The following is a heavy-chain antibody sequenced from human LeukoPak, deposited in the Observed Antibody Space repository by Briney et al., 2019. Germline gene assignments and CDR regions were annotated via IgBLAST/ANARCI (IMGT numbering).Heavy chain of an antibody. CDR1: GGSISSYY. Sequence: SETLSLTCTVSGGSISSYYWSWIRQPAGKGLEWIGRIYTSGSTNYNPSLKSRVTISVDRSKNQFSLKLSSVTAADTAVYYCARVGGSYYYYYMDVWGKGTTVTVSS. V-gene: IGHV4-4*07. D-gene: IGHD1-26*01. J-gene: IGHJ6*03. CDR3: ARVGGSYYYYYMDV. CDR2: IYTSGST.